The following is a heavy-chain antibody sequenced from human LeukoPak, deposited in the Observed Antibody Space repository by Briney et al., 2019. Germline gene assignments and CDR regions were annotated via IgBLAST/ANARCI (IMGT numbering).Heavy chain of an antibody. V-gene: IGHV3-23*01. D-gene: IGHD5-18*01. CDR1: GLTFSSYA. CDR3: AKRDTAN. Sequence: AGGSLRLSCAASGLTFSSYAMSWVRQAPGKGLEWVSSSDSGGSTYYADSVKGRFTISRDNSNNTLYLRMNSLRAEDTAVYYCAKRDTANWGQGTLVTVSS. J-gene: IGHJ4*02. CDR2: SSDSGGST.